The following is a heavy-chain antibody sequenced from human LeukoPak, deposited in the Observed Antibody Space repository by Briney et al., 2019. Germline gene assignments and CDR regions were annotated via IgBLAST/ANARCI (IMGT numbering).Heavy chain of an antibody. Sequence: GGSLRLSCAASGFTFSSYWMHWVRQAPGKGLEWVAVIWYDGSSKYYTDSVKGRFTISRDNSKNTLYLQMNSLRAEDTAVYYCARANYYGSGSCDYWGQGTLVTVSS. CDR3: ARANYYGSGSCDY. D-gene: IGHD3-10*01. V-gene: IGHV3-33*08. CDR1: GFTFSSYW. CDR2: IWYDGSSK. J-gene: IGHJ4*02.